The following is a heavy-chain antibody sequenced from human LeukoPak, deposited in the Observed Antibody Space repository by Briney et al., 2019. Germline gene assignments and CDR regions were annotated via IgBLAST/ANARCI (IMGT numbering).Heavy chain of an antibody. V-gene: IGHV3-23*01. D-gene: IGHD5-18*01. Sequence: PGGSLRLSCAASGFTFNDYVMSWVRQAPGKGLEWVSTISGGTGTTYYADSVKGRFTISRDNSKNTLYLQMNSLRAEDTAVYYCAKDGAAMATYFDYWGQGTLVTVSS. CDR1: GFTFNDYV. J-gene: IGHJ4*02. CDR2: ISGGTGTT. CDR3: AKDGAAMATYFDY.